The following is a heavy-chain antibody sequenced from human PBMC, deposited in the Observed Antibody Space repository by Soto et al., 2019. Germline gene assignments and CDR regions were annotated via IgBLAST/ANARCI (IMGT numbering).Heavy chain of an antibody. CDR3: AISNRGASDTPVF. D-gene: IGHD3-10*01. CDR2: ISYDGRNR. V-gene: IGHV3-30*03. CDR1: GFSLNDYG. Sequence: GGSLRLSCAASGFSLNDYGMHWVRQPPGKGLEWVADISYDGRNRYYTDSVRGRFTISRDISKGTLYLQMNSLRPEDTAVYYCAISNRGASDTPVFWGQGTPVTVSS. J-gene: IGHJ4*02.